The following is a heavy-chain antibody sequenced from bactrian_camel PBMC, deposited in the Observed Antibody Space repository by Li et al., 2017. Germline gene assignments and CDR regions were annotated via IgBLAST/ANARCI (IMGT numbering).Heavy chain of an antibody. Sequence: HVQLVESGGGSVQAGESLTLSCVASGFSFRINCMAWFRQVSGKEREGVAAICTVGRANYADSVKGRFTISRDNAKNTLYLQMNSLKPEDTALYYCAARG. CDR1: GFSFRINC. CDR2: ICTVGRA. V-gene: IGHV3S53*01. D-gene: IGHD3*01.